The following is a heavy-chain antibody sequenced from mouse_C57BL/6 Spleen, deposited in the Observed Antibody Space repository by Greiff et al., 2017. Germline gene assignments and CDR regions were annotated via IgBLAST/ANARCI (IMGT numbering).Heavy chain of an antibody. CDR2: IYPRSGNT. Sequence: QVQLKQSGAELARPGASVKLSCKASGYTFTSYGISWVKQRTGQGLEWIGEIYPRSGNTYYNEKFKGKATLTADKSSSTAYMELRSLTSEDSAVYFCARNDDYHFAYWGQGTLVTVSA. CDR3: ARNDDYHFAY. D-gene: IGHD2-3*01. J-gene: IGHJ3*01. CDR1: GYTFTSYG. V-gene: IGHV1-81*01.